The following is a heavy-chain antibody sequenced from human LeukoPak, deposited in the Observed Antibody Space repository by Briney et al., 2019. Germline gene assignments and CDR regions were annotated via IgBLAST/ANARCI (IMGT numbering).Heavy chain of an antibody. Sequence: GGSLRLSCAASGFTFSSDGIHWVRQAPGKGLEWVAFVSNNGIDKHYGDSVQGRFSISRDNSENTLYLEMKSLRVEDTAMYYCAEGITRDSYYLDYWGQGTLVTVSS. CDR1: GFTFSSDG. CDR2: VSNNGIDK. D-gene: IGHD1-20*01. V-gene: IGHV3-30*02. CDR3: AEGITRDSYYLDY. J-gene: IGHJ4*02.